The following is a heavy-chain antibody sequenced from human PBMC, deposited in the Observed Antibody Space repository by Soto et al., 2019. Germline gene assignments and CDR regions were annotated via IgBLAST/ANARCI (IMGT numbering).Heavy chain of an antibody. CDR1: GFTFTSYA. V-gene: IGHV1-3*01. J-gene: IGHJ4*02. D-gene: IGHD3-10*01. CDR2: INGGSGNT. CDR3: ARVPPWGNSAGDYYIQHYDS. Sequence: ASVKVSCKSSGFTFTSYAIHWLRQAPGKRPQWMGWINGGSGNTKYSQDLQGRVTVTSDTFATTVYLELSSLRSEDTAVYYCARVPPWGNSAGDYYIQHYDSWGQGTPVTVSS.